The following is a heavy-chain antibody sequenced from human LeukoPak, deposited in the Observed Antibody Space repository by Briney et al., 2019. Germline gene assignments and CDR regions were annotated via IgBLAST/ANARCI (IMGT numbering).Heavy chain of an antibody. V-gene: IGHV3-15*01. CDR3: TTYNGNYYFSGY. Sequence: GGSLRLSCAASGFTFSNAWMSWVRQAPGKGLEWVGRIKSKTDDGTADYAAPVKGRFTISRDDSKDTLYLQMNSLKTEDTAVYYCTTYNGNYYFSGYWGQGTLVTVSS. CDR1: GFTFSNAW. D-gene: IGHD1-26*01. CDR2: IKSKTDDGTA. J-gene: IGHJ4*02.